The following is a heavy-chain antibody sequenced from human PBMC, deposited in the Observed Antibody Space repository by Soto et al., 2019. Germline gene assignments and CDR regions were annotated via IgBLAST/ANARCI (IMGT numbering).Heavy chain of an antibody. Sequence: HPGGSLRLSCAASGFPFSSYPMHWVRQAPGKGLEWVAFISYDGGDKSSADSVKGRFTISRDNAKSTLYLQMDNLRPQDSAVYYCARDLTGTTYHWGQGTLVTVSS. D-gene: IGHD1-20*01. CDR1: GFPFSSYP. CDR2: ISYDGGDK. J-gene: IGHJ4*02. CDR3: ARDLTGTTYH. V-gene: IGHV3-30-3*01.